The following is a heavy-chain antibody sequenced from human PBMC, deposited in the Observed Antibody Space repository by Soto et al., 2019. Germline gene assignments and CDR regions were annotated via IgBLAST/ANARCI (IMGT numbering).Heavy chain of an antibody. Sequence: EVQLLESGGGLVQPGGSLRLSCAASGFTFSSYAMSWVRQAPGKGLEWVSAMSGSGGSTYYADSVKGRFTISRDNSKNTLYLQMNSLRAEDTAVYYCANFCAEPHIVVVVAARDGMDVWGQGTTVTVSS. CDR2: MSGSGGST. CDR3: ANFCAEPHIVVVVAARDGMDV. D-gene: IGHD2-15*01. CDR1: GFTFSSYA. J-gene: IGHJ6*02. V-gene: IGHV3-23*01.